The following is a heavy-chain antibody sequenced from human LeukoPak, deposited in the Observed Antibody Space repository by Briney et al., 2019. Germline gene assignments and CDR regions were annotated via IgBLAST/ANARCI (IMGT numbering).Heavy chain of an antibody. CDR3: ARGGGRECSSTSCYN. D-gene: IGHD2-2*02. Sequence: SETLSLTCTVSGGSISNHYWSWIRQPAGKGLEWIGRIYSSGSTNYNPSLKSRVTMSVDTSKNQFSLKLSSVTAADTAVYYCARGGGRECSSTSCYNWGQGTLVTVSS. V-gene: IGHV4-4*07. CDR2: IYSSGST. J-gene: IGHJ4*02. CDR1: GGSISNHY.